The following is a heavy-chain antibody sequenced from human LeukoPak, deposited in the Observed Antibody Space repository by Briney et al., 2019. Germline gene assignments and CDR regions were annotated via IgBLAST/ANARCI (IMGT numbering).Heavy chain of an antibody. CDR3: ARVGTQRRYYFDY. CDR2: IYYSGST. V-gene: IGHV4-59*01. J-gene: IGHJ4*02. CDR1: GGSISSYY. D-gene: IGHD1-1*01. Sequence: SETLSLTCTVSGGSISSYYWSWIRQPPGKGLEWIGYIYYSGSTNHNPSLKSRVTISVDTSKNQFSLKLSSVTAADTAVYYCARVGTQRRYYFDYWGQGTLVTVSS.